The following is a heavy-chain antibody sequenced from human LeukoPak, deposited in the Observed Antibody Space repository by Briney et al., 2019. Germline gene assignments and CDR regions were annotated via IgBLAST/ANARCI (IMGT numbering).Heavy chain of an antibody. V-gene: IGHV1-2*02. CDR2: INPRSGGT. CDR1: GYTFTGYY. CDR3: ARHVSSSGEDS. D-gene: IGHD2-21*01. Sequence: ASVKVPCKASGYTFTGYYMHWVRQAPGQGLEWMGWINPRSGGTNFAQKFQGRVTMTRDTSISAAYMELSRLRSDDTAVYYCARHVSSSGEDSWGQGTLVTVSS. J-gene: IGHJ4*02.